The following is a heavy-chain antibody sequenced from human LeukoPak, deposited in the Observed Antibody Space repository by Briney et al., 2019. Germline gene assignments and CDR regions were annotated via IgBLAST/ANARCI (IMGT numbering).Heavy chain of an antibody. J-gene: IGHJ6*02. D-gene: IGHD5-18*01. CDR2: INHSGST. CDR3: ARGAAMVVRMYYYYGMDV. CDR1: GGSISSSGYY. Sequence: SETLSLTCTVSGGSISSSGYYWGWIRQPPGKGLEWIGEINHSGSTNYNPSLKSRVTISVDTSKNQFSLKLSSVTAADTAVYYCARGAAMVVRMYYYYGMDVWGQGTTVTVSS. V-gene: IGHV4-39*07.